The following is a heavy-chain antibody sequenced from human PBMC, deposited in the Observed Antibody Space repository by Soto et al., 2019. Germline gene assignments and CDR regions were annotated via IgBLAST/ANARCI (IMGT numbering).Heavy chain of an antibody. CDR1: GDTFTSHG. J-gene: IGHJ6*03. D-gene: IGHD3-10*01. CDR3: ARMVRGSTVGYYYYMDV. CDR2: ISPYNGDT. V-gene: IGHV1-18*01. Sequence: ASVKVSCNTSGDTFTSHGISWVRQAPGQGLEWMGWISPYNGDTNYAQKLQGRVSVTTDSSTRTAYMELRSLRSEDTAVYYCARMVRGSTVGYYYYMDVWGKGTTVTVSS.